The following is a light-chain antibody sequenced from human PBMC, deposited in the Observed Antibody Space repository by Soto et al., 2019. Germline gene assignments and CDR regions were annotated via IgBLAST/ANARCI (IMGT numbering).Light chain of an antibody. CDR2: DVS. J-gene: IGLJ1*01. CDR1: SCDVGGYNY. Sequence: QSALTQPRSVSGSPGQSVTISCTGTSCDVGGYNYVSWYQQHPGKAPKLMIYDVSQRPSGVPDRFSGSKSGNTASLTNSGHQAEDEADYYCCSDAGIETYVFGTGTELTV. V-gene: IGLV2-11*01. CDR3: CSDAGIETYV.